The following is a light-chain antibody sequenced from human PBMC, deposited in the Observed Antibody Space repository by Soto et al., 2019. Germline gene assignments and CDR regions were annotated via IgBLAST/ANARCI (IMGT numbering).Light chain of an antibody. CDR2: GTS. CDR3: LHSGTSPPIT. J-gene: IGKJ5*01. V-gene: IGKV3-20*01. Sequence: EIVLTQSPGTLSLSPGERATLSCRASQSVSSTSLAWYQQKPGQAPRLLIYGTSNRATGIPDRFSGSGSGTDFALTISRLEPEDFAVYYCLHSGTSPPITFGQGTRLEIK. CDR1: QSVSSTS.